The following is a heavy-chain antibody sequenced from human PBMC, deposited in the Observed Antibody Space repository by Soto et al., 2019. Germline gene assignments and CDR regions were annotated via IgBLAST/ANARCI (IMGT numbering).Heavy chain of an antibody. Sequence: GESLKISCKGSGYSFTSYWISWVRQMPGKGLEWMGRIDPSDSYTNYSPSFQGHVTISADKSISTAYLQWSSLKASDTAMYYCARHPPIGGYGSGSYYGISYGMDVWGQGTTVTVSS. D-gene: IGHD3-10*01. CDR3: ARHPPIGGYGSGSYYGISYGMDV. CDR2: IDPSDSYT. CDR1: GYSFTSYW. J-gene: IGHJ6*02. V-gene: IGHV5-10-1*01.